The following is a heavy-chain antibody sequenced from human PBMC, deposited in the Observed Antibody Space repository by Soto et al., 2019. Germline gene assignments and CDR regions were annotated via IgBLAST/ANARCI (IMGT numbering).Heavy chain of an antibody. CDR1: GFTFSSYG. Sequence: GGSLRLSCAASGFTFSSYGMHWVRQAPGKGLEWVAVIWYDGSNKYYADSVKGRFTISRDNSKNTLYLQMNSLRAEDTAVYYCARDQESVLEPAHVFDYWGQGTLVTVSS. J-gene: IGHJ4*02. CDR2: IWYDGSNK. V-gene: IGHV3-33*01. D-gene: IGHD3-3*01. CDR3: ARDQESVLEPAHVFDY.